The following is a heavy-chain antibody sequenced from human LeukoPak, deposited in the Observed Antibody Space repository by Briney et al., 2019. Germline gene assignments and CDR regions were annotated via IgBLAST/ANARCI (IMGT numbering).Heavy chain of an antibody. J-gene: IGHJ4*02. Sequence: SQTLSLTCAISGDSVSSNSAAWNWIRQSPSRGLEWLGRTYYRSKWYNDYAVSVKSRITINPDTSKNQFSLQLNSVTPEDTAVYYCARDGSITMVRGPWGPFDYWGQGTLVTVSS. CDR1: GDSVSSNSAA. CDR2: TYYRSKWYN. V-gene: IGHV6-1*01. CDR3: ARDGSITMVRGPWGPFDY. D-gene: IGHD3-10*01.